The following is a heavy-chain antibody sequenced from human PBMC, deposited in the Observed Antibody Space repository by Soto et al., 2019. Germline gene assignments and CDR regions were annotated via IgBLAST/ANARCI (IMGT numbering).Heavy chain of an antibody. V-gene: IGHV4-39*02. CDR1: GSSIINSAYY. CDR2: LFYSGRV. D-gene: IGHD1-1*01. CDR3: ARACIVLMPTAWFDP. J-gene: IGHJ5*02. Sequence: QLQLQESGPGLVKPSETLSLTCTVSGSSIINSAYYWAWLRQPPGKGREGIGNLFYSGRVYYYPSLQGRVTMSVDTSRNQSSMKLRSVTAADTAVYYCARACIVLMPTAWFDPWGRGTLVTVSS.